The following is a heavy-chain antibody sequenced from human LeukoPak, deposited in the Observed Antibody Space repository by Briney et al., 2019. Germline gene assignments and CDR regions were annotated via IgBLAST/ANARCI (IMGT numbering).Heavy chain of an antibody. Sequence: GASVKVSCKASGYTFTSYGISWVRQAPGQGLEWMGWISAYHGNTNYAQKLQGRVTMTTDTSKSTAYMELRSLRSDDTAVHYCARIAGYSSGRRFDPWGQGTLVTVSS. CDR1: GYTFTSYG. CDR2: ISAYHGNT. V-gene: IGHV1-18*01. J-gene: IGHJ5*02. D-gene: IGHD6-19*01. CDR3: ARIAGYSSGRRFDP.